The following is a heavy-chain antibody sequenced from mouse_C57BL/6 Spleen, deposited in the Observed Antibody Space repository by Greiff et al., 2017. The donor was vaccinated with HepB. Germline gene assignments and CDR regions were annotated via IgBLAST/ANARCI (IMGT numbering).Heavy chain of an antibody. J-gene: IGHJ4*01. CDR3: ARGGYYSKDDYYAMDY. CDR1: GYSFTDYN. CDR2: INPNYGIT. D-gene: IGHD2-5*01. V-gene: IGHV1-39*01. Sequence: VQRQQSGPELVKPGASVKISCKASGYSFTDYNMNWVKQSNGKSLEWIGVINPNYGITSYNQKFKGKATLTVDQSSSTAYMQRNSLTSEDSAVYYCARGGYYSKDDYYAMDYWGQGTSVTVSS.